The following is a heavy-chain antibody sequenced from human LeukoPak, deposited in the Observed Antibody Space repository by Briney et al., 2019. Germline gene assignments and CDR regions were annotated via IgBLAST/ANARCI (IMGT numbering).Heavy chain of an antibody. Sequence: GGSLRLSCTASGFTFGAYAMSWFRQAPGKGLEWGGFIRSKAYGGTTEYAASVKGRFTNSRDDSKSIAYLQMNSLKTEDTAVYYCTRVIDTYYYDIDYWGQGTLVTVSS. V-gene: IGHV3-49*03. CDR3: TRVIDTYYYDIDY. D-gene: IGHD3-22*01. CDR2: IRSKAYGGTT. J-gene: IGHJ4*02. CDR1: GFTFGAYA.